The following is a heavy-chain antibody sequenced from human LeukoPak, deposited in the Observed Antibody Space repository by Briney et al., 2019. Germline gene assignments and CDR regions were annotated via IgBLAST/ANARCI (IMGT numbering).Heavy chain of an antibody. CDR1: GGTFSGYY. J-gene: IGHJ5*02. D-gene: IGHD3-16*01. CDR3: ATSSWNGGGGFDP. Sequence: SETLSLTCGVRGGTFSGYYWNWIRQPPGKGLEWIGEISHSGSTNYNPSLKSRVTISVDTSKNQFSLKLTSVTAADTAVYYCATSSWNGGGGFDPWGQGTLVTVSS. CDR2: ISHSGST. V-gene: IGHV4-34*08.